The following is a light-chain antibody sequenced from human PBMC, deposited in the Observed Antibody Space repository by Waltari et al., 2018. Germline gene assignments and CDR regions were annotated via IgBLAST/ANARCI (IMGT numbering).Light chain of an antibody. V-gene: IGLV1-40*01. CDR3: QSYDSSLSGYV. Sequence: QSVLTQPPSVSGAPGHRVTISCTGSSSTTGAGYHLYWYQQLPGTGPKLLIYGNSNRPSGVPDRFSGSKSGTSASLAITGLQAEDEADYYCQSYDSSLSGYVFGTGTKVTVL. J-gene: IGLJ1*01. CDR2: GNS. CDR1: SSTTGAGYH.